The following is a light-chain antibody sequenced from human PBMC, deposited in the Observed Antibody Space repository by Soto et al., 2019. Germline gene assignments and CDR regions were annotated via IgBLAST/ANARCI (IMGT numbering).Light chain of an antibody. CDR2: DAS. J-gene: IGKJ5*01. V-gene: IGKV3-20*01. CDR1: QSVGSNN. Sequence: EIVLTQSPGTQFLSPGETATLSCRASQSVGSNNLAWYHQKPDQTPRLLIYDASSRASGIPDRFSGSGSGTDFTLTISRLEPEDFAVYYCQQYANSITFGQGTRLEIE. CDR3: QQYANSIT.